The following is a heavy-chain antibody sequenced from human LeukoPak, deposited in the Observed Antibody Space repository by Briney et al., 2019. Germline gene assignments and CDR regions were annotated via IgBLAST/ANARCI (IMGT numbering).Heavy chain of an antibody. Sequence: GGSLRLSCVASGCSVSTNYMTRVRQPPGQGLEWVSVMYSGGGTYYADSVRGRFTITRDNSKNTVYLQMNSLRAMDTAVYYCATTMAAVAYYFDYWGQGALVTVSS. CDR2: MYSGGGT. J-gene: IGHJ4*02. CDR3: ATTMAAVAYYFDY. CDR1: GCSVSTNY. D-gene: IGHD6-13*01. V-gene: IGHV3-53*05.